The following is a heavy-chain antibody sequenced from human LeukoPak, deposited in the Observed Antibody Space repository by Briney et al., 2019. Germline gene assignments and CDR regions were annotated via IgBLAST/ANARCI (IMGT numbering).Heavy chain of an antibody. Sequence: GGSLRLSCAASGFTFTNEYMSWVRQAPGKGLEWLGLIKSKADGGTADIAAPVKDRFTISRDESRSTLYLQMNSLKTEDSALYYCVTGGHWLRGWGQGTLVTVSS. V-gene: IGHV3-15*01. CDR2: IKSKADGGTA. J-gene: IGHJ4*02. CDR3: VTGGHWLRG. D-gene: IGHD5-12*01. CDR1: GFTFTNEY.